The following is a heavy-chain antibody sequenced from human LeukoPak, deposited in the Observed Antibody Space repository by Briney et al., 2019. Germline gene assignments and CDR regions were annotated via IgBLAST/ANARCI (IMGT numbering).Heavy chain of an antibody. CDR1: GYTFTSYA. CDR3: ARVYCSSTSCADYYYYGMDV. Sequence: ASVKVSCKASGYTFTSYAMHWVRQAPGQRLEWMGWINAGNGNTKYSQKFQGRVTITRDTSASTAYMELSSLRSEDTAVYYCARVYCSSTSCADYYYYGMDVWGQGTTVTVSS. D-gene: IGHD2-2*01. V-gene: IGHV1-3*01. J-gene: IGHJ6*02. CDR2: INAGNGNT.